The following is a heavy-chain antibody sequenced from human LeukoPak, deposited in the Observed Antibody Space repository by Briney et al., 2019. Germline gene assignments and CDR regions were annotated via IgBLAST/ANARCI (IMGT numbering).Heavy chain of an antibody. CDR3: ARDFHSSGYYHYFHY. D-gene: IGHD3-22*01. CDR1: GYTFSSYG. Sequence: ASVKVSFKASGYTFSSYGISWVRQAPGQGLEWMGWISAYNGNTDYAQKLQGRVTVTTDTSTSTAYMELRSLRSDDTAVYYCARDFHSSGYYHYFHYWGQGTLVTVSS. CDR2: ISAYNGNT. J-gene: IGHJ4*02. V-gene: IGHV1-18*01.